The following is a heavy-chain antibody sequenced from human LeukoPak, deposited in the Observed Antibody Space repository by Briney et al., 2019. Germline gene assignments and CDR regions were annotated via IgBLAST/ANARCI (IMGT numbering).Heavy chain of an antibody. J-gene: IGHJ3*02. CDR3: AREVTTPSPGAFDI. Sequence: GGSLRLSCAASGFTFSSYSMNWVRQAPGKGLEWVASISSSSSYIYYADSVKGRFTISRDNAKNSLYLQMNSLRAEDTAVYYCAREVTTPSPGAFDIWGQGTMVTVSS. D-gene: IGHD4-17*01. CDR1: GFTFSSYS. CDR2: ISSSSSYI. V-gene: IGHV3-21*01.